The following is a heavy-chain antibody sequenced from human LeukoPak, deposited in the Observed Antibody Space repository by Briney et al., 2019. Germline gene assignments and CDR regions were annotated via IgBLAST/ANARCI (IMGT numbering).Heavy chain of an antibody. V-gene: IGHV3-23*01. CDR1: GFTFSSYA. CDR3: AKSHNNWGFQLDY. Sequence: PGGSLRLSCAASGFTFSSYAMSWVRQAPGKGLEWVSAISGSGGSTYYADSVKGRFTISRDNSKNTLYLQMNSLRAEDMAVYYCAKSHNNWGFQLDYWGQGTLVTVSS. J-gene: IGHJ4*02. CDR2: ISGSGGST. D-gene: IGHD7-27*01.